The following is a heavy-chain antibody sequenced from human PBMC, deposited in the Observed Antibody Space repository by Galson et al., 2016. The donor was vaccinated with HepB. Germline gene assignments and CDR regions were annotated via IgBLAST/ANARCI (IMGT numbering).Heavy chain of an antibody. J-gene: IGHJ4*02. CDR1: GFTFNYYG. CDR3: ARDFDTGGGYFDF. Sequence: SLRLSCAASGFTFNYYGMHWVRQAPGEGLEWVAVIWNDGSTKYYADSVKGRFTISRDNSENTLYLQMNSLRVEDTAVYYCARDFDTGGGYFDFWGQGTLVTVSS. CDR2: IWNDGSTK. D-gene: IGHD3-9*01. V-gene: IGHV3-33*01.